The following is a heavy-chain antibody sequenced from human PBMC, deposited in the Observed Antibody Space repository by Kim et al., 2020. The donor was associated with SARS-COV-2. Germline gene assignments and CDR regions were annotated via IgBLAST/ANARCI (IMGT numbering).Heavy chain of an antibody. CDR3: AKEDAAVVVILYYFDY. D-gene: IGHD3-22*01. V-gene: IGHV3-30*02. J-gene: IGHJ4*02. Sequence: KGRFNISRDNSKNTLYLQMNSLRAEDKAVYYCAKEDAAVVVILYYFDYWGQGTLVTVSS.